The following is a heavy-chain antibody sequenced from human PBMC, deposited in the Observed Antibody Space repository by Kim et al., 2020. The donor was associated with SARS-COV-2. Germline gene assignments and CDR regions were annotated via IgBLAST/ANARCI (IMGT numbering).Heavy chain of an antibody. D-gene: IGHD7-27*01. V-gene: IGHV3-74*01. CDR1: GFTFSHYW. Sequence: GGSLRLSCAASGFTFSHYWMHWVRQAPGKGLVWVSRINEDGSTTNYADSVKGRFTISRDNAENTLYLQMNSLTAEDTAVYYCGRDQSGGDDYGGRGTLVTVSS. CDR3: GRDQSGGDDY. CDR2: INEDGSTT. J-gene: IGHJ4*02.